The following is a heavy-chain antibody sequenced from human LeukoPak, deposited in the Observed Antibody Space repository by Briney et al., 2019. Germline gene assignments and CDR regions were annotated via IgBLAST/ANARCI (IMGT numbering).Heavy chain of an antibody. CDR3: ARGRDSSGYDFDY. CDR1: GGSISSGSYY. D-gene: IGHD3-22*01. V-gene: IGHV4-61*02. CDR2: IYTSGST. J-gene: IGHJ4*02. Sequence: PSETLSLTCTVSGGSISSGSYYWSWIRQPAGKGLEWIGRIYTSGSTNYNPSLKSRVTISVDTSKNQFSLKLSSVTAADTAVYYCARGRDSSGYDFDYWGQGTLVTVSP.